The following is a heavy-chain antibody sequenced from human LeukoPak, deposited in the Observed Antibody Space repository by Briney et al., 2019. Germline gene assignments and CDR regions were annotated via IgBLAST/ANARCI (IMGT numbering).Heavy chain of an antibody. J-gene: IGHJ3*02. CDR1: GGSISSYY. D-gene: IGHD3-22*01. V-gene: IGHV4-59*01. CDR3: ARVPNPYYYDSSGYPTGAFDI. CDR2: IYYSGST. Sequence: SETLSLTCTVSGGSISSYYWSWIRQPPGKGLEWIGYIYYSGSTNYNPSLKSRVTISVDTSKNQFSLKLSSVTAADTAVYYCARVPNPYYYDSSGYPTGAFDIWGQGTMVTVSS.